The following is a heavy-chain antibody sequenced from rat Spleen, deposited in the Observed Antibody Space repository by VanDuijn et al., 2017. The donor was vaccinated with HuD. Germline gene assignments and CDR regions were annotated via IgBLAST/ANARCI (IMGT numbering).Heavy chain of an antibody. CDR3: ARPSYGYPFAY. CDR1: GFTFINYD. CDR2: ISYDGSST. J-gene: IGHJ3*01. Sequence: EVQLVESGGGSVQPGRSLNLSCAASGFTFINYDMAWVRQAPKKGLEWVATISYDGSSTYYRDSVKGRFTISRDNAKSTLYLQMDSLRSEDTATYYCARPSYGYPFAYWGQGTLVTVSS. V-gene: IGHV5-7*01. D-gene: IGHD1-7*01.